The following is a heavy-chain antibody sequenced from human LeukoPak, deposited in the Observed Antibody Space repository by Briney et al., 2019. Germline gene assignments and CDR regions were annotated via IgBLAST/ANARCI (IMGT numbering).Heavy chain of an antibody. J-gene: IGHJ6*03. V-gene: IGHV1-69*01. D-gene: IGHD3-16*01. Sequence: SVKVSCKASGGTFSSYAISCVRQAPGQGLEWMGGIIPIFGTANYAQKFQGRVTITADESTSTAYMELSSLRSEDTAVYYCARARTVGGSWGYYYYYMDVWGKGTTVTVSS. CDR1: GGTFSSYA. CDR2: IIPIFGTA. CDR3: ARARTVGGSWGYYYYYMDV.